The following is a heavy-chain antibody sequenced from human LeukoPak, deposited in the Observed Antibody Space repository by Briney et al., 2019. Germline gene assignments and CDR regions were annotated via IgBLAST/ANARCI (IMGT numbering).Heavy chain of an antibody. Sequence: PGRSLRLSCAASGFSFDDYAMHWVRQAPGKGLEWVSGISWNSGSIGYADSVKGRFTISRDNAKNSLYLQMNSLRAEDTALYYCAKDISCIVATSFDYWGQGTLVTVSS. CDR3: AKDISCIVATSFDY. D-gene: IGHD5-12*01. CDR2: ISWNSGSI. J-gene: IGHJ4*02. V-gene: IGHV3-9*01. CDR1: GFSFDDYA.